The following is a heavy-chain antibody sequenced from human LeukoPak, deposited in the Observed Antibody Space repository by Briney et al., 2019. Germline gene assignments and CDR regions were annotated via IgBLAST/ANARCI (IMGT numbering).Heavy chain of an antibody. CDR3: TTDLSSTVVPFDY. CDR2: IKSKTDGGTT. Sequence: GGSLRLSCGASGFTFSNAWMSWVRQAPGKGLEWGGHIKSKTDGGTTDYAAPVKGRFTISRDDSKNTLYLQMNSLKTEDTAVYYCTTDLSSTVVPFDYWGQGTLVTVSS. V-gene: IGHV3-15*01. CDR1: GFTFSNAW. D-gene: IGHD4-23*01. J-gene: IGHJ4*02.